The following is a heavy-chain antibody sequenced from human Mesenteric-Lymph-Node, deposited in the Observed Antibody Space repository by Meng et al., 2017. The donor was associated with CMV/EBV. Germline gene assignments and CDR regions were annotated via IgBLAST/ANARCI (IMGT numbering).Heavy chain of an antibody. CDR2: ISGSGDAT. J-gene: IGHJ6*02. CDR3: AKDQGPYYYDTGGYYPNYYYGMDV. D-gene: IGHD3-22*01. V-gene: IGHV3-23*01. CDR1: GFMFSNFA. Sequence: GESLKISCAASGFMFSNFAMNWVRQAPGKGLEWVSTISGSGDATYYADSVKGRFTISRDNSKNTLYLQMNSLRAEDTAVYHCAKDQGPYYYDTGGYYPNYYYGMDVWGQGTTVTVSS.